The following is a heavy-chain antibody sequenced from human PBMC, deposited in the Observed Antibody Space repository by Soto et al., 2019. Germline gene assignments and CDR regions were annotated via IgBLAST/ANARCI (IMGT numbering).Heavy chain of an antibody. V-gene: IGHV4-4*02. D-gene: IGHD3-22*01. Sequence: QVQLQESGPGLVKPSGTLSLTCAVSGGSISSSNWWSWVRQPPGKGLEWIGEIYHSGSTNYNPSLKGRVXXSXDXCKNQFSLKLSSVTAADTAVYYCARRHYYDSTGLGYWGQGTLVTVSS. CDR2: IYHSGST. CDR3: ARRHYYDSTGLGY. J-gene: IGHJ4*02. CDR1: GGSISSSNW.